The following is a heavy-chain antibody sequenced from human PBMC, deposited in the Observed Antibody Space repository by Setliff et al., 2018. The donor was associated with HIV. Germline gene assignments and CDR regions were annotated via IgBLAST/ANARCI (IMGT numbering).Heavy chain of an antibody. CDR2: INTNTGNP. D-gene: IGHD3-22*01. Sequence: GASVKVSCKASGYTFTSYAMSWVRQAPGQGLEWMGWINTNTGNPTYAQGFTGRFVFSLETSVSTAYLQISSLKAEDTAVYYCARDYDSSGYPIMWGAFDIWGQGTMVTVSS. CDR3: ARDYDSSGYPIMWGAFDI. V-gene: IGHV7-4-1*02. J-gene: IGHJ3*02. CDR1: GYTFTSYA.